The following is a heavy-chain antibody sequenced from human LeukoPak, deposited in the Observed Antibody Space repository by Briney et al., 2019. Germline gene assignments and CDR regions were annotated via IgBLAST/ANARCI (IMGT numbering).Heavy chain of an antibody. CDR2: ISGSGGST. CDR3: AKPLYYYDSSGYYPFDY. CDR1: GFTFDDYA. D-gene: IGHD3-22*01. V-gene: IGHV3-23*01. Sequence: GGSLRLSCAASGFTFDDYAMSWVRQAPGKGLEWVSAISGSGGSTYYADSVKGRFTISRDNSKNTLYLQMNSLRAEDTAVYYCAKPLYYYDSSGYYPFDYWGQGTLVTVSS. J-gene: IGHJ4*02.